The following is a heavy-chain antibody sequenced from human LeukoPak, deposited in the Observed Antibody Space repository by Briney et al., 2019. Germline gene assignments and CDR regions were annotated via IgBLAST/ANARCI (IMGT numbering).Heavy chain of an antibody. CDR1: GGSISSSSYY. D-gene: IGHD5-18*01. CDR3: APRSRSYGIFDY. CDR2: IYYSGST. V-gene: IGHV4-39*01. Sequence: SETLSLTCTVSGGSISSSSYYWGWIRQPPGKGLEWIGSIYYSGSTYYNPSLKSRVTISVDTSMNQFSLKLSSVTAADTAVYYCAPRSRSYGIFDYWGQGTLVTVSS. J-gene: IGHJ4*02.